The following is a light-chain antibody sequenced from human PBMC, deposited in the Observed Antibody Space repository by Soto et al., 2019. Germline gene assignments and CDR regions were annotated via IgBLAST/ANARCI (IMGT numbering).Light chain of an antibody. CDR2: RDG. Sequence: QSVLPQQPSAYGTPGQSLTISCSGGYSNIGSHYVYWYQHFPGTAPRLLIFRDGQRPSGVPARFFGSKSDTSASLAITGLRSEDEAHYYCAVWDNSMTAWVFGGGTKVTVL. J-gene: IGLJ3*02. V-gene: IGLV1-47*01. CDR1: YSNIGSHY. CDR3: AVWDNSMTAWV.